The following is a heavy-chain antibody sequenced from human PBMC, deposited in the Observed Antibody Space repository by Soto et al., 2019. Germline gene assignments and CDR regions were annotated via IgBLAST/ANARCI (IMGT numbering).Heavy chain of an antibody. CDR1: GDSITSNNHY. V-gene: IGHV4-39*01. Sequence: SETLSLTCTVSGDSITSNNHYWVWIRQPPGKGLEWIGAVYSRGSTYYNPSLKSRVSMSVDTSKNQFSLNVSSVTAADTALYFCARQYTVTVSYFDYWGLGTXVTVSS. CDR3: ARQYTVTVSYFDY. J-gene: IGHJ4*02. D-gene: IGHD4-17*01. CDR2: VYSRGST.